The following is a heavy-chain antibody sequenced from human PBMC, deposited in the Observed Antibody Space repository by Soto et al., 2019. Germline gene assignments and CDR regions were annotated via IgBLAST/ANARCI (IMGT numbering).Heavy chain of an antibody. CDR1: GFTFTDYY. CDR2: ISSTGTYT. J-gene: IGHJ4*02. V-gene: IGHV3-11*05. Sequence: QVQLVESGGGLVKPGGCLRLSCAASGFTFTDYYMNWIRQAPGKGLEWVSYISSTGTYTNYADSVKGRFTISRDNAKNSLYLQMNSLRAEDTAVYYCARDANYAANWGQGTLVTVSP. CDR3: ARDANYAAN. D-gene: IGHD1-7*01.